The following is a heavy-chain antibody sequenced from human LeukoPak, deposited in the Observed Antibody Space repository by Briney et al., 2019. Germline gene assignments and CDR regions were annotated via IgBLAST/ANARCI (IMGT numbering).Heavy chain of an antibody. J-gene: IGHJ6*02. Sequence: SETLSLTCTVSGGSISDYYWSWIRQPPGKGLEWIGYIYYSGSANYNPSLKSRVTISVDTSKNQFSLKLSSVTAADTAVYYCARVGGTNYYDYGMDVWGQGTTVTVSS. D-gene: IGHD3-16*01. CDR1: GGSISDYY. CDR2: IYYSGSA. V-gene: IGHV4-59*01. CDR3: ARVGGTNYYDYGMDV.